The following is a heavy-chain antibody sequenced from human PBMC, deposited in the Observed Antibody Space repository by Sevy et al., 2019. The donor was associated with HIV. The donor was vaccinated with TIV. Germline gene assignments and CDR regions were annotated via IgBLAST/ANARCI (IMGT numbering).Heavy chain of an antibody. CDR2: IKQDGSEK. CDR3: ARIGGWELLWDYYYYGMDV. Sequence: GGSLRLSCAASGFTFSSYWMSWVRQAPGKGLEWVANIKQDGSEKYYVDSVKGRFTISRDNAKNSLYLQMNSLGAEDTAVYYCARIGGWELLWDYYYYGMDVWGQGTTVTVSS. V-gene: IGHV3-7*03. J-gene: IGHJ6*02. CDR1: GFTFSSYW. D-gene: IGHD1-26*01.